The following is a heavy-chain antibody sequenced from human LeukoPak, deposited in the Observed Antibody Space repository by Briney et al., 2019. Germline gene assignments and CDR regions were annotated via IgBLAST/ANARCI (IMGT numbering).Heavy chain of an antibody. CDR2: MSRSATTI. CDR1: GLTLSSYE. V-gene: IGHV3-48*03. D-gene: IGHD1-1*01. J-gene: IGHJ4*02. Sequence: GGSLRLSCTTSGLTLSSYELNWVRQAPGKGLEWVSYMSRSATTIYYADSVKGRFTTSRDNAKNSLYLQMNSLRVEDTAVYYCATRVPYTGYKNWGQGTLVTVSS. CDR3: ATRVPYTGYKN.